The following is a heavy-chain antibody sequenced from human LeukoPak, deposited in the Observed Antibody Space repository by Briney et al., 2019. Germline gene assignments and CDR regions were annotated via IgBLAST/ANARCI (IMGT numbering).Heavy chain of an antibody. D-gene: IGHD6-19*01. Sequence: SETLSLTCTVSGGSISSYYWSWIRQPPGKGLEWIGYIYYSGSTNYNPSLKSRVTISVDTSKNQSSLKLSSVIAADTAVYYCARGQWPLYYFDYWGQGTLVTVSS. CDR3: ARGQWPLYYFDY. J-gene: IGHJ4*02. CDR1: GGSISSYY. CDR2: IYYSGST. V-gene: IGHV4-59*01.